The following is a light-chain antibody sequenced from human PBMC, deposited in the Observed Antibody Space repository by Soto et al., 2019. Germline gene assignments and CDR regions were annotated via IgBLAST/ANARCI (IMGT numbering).Light chain of an antibody. J-gene: IGLJ1*01. CDR3: SSYTSTSTLYV. CDR1: SSDVGGYNY. Sequence: QSVLTQPASVSGSPGQSITISCTGTSSDVGGYNYVSWYQQHPGQAPKLMIYEVSSRPSGVSHRFSGSKSGNTAYLTISGLQAEDEADYYCSSYTSTSTLYVFGSGTKLTVL. V-gene: IGLV2-14*01. CDR2: EVS.